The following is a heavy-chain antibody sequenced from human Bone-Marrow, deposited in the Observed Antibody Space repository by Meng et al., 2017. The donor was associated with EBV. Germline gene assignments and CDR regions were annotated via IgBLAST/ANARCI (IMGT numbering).Heavy chain of an antibody. CDR3: ASESGRGFTPDY. Sequence: QVQVLQSGAGVKKAGSSVKVSCRTSGGTFRSDAVSWVRQAPGQGLEWMGGLIPMVGAPHYAQKFQGRVTIIADESTSTHSMELNSLRSEDTAMYYCASESGRGFTPDYWGQGTLVTVSS. J-gene: IGHJ4*02. CDR2: LIPMVGAP. CDR1: GGTFRSDA. V-gene: IGHV1-69*01. D-gene: IGHD3-10*01.